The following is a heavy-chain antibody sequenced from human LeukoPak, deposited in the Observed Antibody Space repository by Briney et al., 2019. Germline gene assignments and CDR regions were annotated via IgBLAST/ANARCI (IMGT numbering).Heavy chain of an antibody. D-gene: IGHD3-22*01. Sequence: PSETLSLTCTVSGGSIRSSSYYWGWLGQPQGKGLEWIGSIYYSGSTNYKPSLRRRVTISVDTSKNQFSLKLSSVTAADTAVYYCARHAGSYYTYNFDYWGQGTLVTVSS. CDR1: GGSIRSSSYY. V-gene: IGHV4-39*01. J-gene: IGHJ4*02. CDR3: ARHAGSYYTYNFDY. CDR2: IYYSGST.